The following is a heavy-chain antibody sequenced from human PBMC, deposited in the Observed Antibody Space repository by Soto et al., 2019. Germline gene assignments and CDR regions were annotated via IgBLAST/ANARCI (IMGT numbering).Heavy chain of an antibody. CDR3: PRAYSSSWYRGKGWFDT. CDR2: MNPNSGNT. V-gene: IGHV1-8*01. D-gene: IGHD6-13*01. Sequence: ASVKVSCKASGYTFTSYDINWVRQATGQGLEWMGWMNPNSGNTGYAQKCQGRGTMTRNTSISTAYMERSSLRSEDTDVYYCPRAYSSSWYRGKGWFDTWGQGTLVTVSS. CDR1: GYTFTSYD. J-gene: IGHJ5*02.